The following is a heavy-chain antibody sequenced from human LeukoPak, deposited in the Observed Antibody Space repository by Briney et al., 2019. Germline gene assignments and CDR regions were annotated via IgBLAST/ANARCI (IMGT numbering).Heavy chain of an antibody. CDR2: INPNSGGT. V-gene: IGHV1-2*06. Sequence: GASVKVSCKASGYTFTGYYMHWGRQAPGQGPEWMGRINPNSGGTNYAQKFQGRVTMTRDTSISTAYMELSRLRSDDTAVYYCARQLITYNWFDPWGQGTLVTVSS. J-gene: IGHJ5*02. CDR1: GYTFTGYY. D-gene: IGHD3-10*01. CDR3: ARQLITYNWFDP.